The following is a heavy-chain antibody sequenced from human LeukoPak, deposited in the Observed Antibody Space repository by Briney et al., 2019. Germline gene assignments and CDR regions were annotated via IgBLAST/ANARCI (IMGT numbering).Heavy chain of an antibody. V-gene: IGHV4-4*02. CDR2: IYHSGST. J-gene: IGHJ1*01. D-gene: IGHD3-10*01. CDR3: ARGGVWFGELRAEYFQH. Sequence: PSQTLSLTCAVSGGSISSSNWWSWVRQPPGKGLEWIGEIYHSGSTNYNPSLKSRVTISVDKSKNQFSLKLSSATAADTAVYYCARGGVWFGELRAEYFQHWGQGTLVTVSS. CDR1: GGSISSSNW.